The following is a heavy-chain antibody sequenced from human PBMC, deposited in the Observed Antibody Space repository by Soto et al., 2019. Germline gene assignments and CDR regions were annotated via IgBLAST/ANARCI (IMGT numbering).Heavy chain of an antibody. CDR1: GGSISSSSYY. Sequence: SETLSLTCTVSGGSISSSSYYWGWIRQPPGKGLEWIGSIYYSGSTYYNPSLKSRVTISVDTSKNQFSLKLSSVTAADTAVYYCASEQYRLELLYYYYMDVWGKGTTVTVSS. V-gene: IGHV4-39*01. D-gene: IGHD1-7*01. CDR2: IYYSGST. CDR3: ASEQYRLELLYYYYMDV. J-gene: IGHJ6*03.